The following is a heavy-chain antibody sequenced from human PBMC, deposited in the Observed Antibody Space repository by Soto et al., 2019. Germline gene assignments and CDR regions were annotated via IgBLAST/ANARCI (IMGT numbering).Heavy chain of an antibody. CDR2: IYYSGST. CDR3: ARGTGTGLVDV. D-gene: IGHD1-1*01. CDR1: GGSISSGGYY. Sequence: QSLTCTVSGGSISSGGYYWSWIRQHPGKGLEWIGYIYYSGSTYYNPSLKSRVTISVDTSKNQFSLKLSSVTAADTAVYYCARGTGTGLVDVWGQGTTVTVSS. J-gene: IGHJ6*02. V-gene: IGHV4-31*03.